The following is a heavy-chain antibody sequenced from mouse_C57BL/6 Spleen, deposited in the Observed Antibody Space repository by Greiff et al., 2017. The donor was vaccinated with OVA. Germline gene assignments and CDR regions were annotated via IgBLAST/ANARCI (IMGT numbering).Heavy chain of an antibody. D-gene: IGHD1-1*01. CDR2: IDPSDSET. CDR3: ARLNYGSSLAWFAY. V-gene: IGHV1-52*01. Sequence: QVQLQQPGAELVRPGSSVKLSCKASGYTFTSYWMHWVKQRPIQGLEWIGNIDPSDSETHYNQKFKDKVTLTVDKSSSTAYMQLSSLTSEDSAVYYCARLNYGSSLAWFAYWGQGTLVTVSA. CDR1: GYTFTSYW. J-gene: IGHJ3*01.